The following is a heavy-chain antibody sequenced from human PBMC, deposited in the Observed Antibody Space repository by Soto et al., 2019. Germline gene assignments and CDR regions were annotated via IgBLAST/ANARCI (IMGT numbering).Heavy chain of an antibody. V-gene: IGHV4-59*01. J-gene: IGHJ5*02. Sequence: SSETLSLTCTVSGDSIRRNYWTWIRQPPGKGLEWIGHIYYSGSTKYNPSLKSRVLISIDTSKNQFSLRLTSVTAADTATYYCAIIGGDYGSKNWIDPWGQGALVTVSS. CDR3: AIIGGDYGSKNWIDP. CDR1: GDSIRRNY. D-gene: IGHD4-17*01. CDR2: IYYSGST.